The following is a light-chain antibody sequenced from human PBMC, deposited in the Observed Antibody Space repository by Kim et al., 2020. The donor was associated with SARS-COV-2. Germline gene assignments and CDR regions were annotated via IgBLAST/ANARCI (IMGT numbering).Light chain of an antibody. CDR2: GKN. V-gene: IGLV3-19*01. Sequence: SSELTQDPAVSVALGQTVRITCQGDSLRTYYAAWYQQKPGQAPVLVIYGKNDRPSRIPDRFSGSSSGNIASLTIAGAQAEDEADYYCKSRDTNTKVVFGGGTQLTVL. J-gene: IGLJ2*01. CDR1: SLRTYY. CDR3: KSRDTNTKVV.